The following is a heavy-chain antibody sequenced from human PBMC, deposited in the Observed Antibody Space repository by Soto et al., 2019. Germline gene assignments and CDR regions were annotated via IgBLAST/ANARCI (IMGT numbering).Heavy chain of an antibody. Sequence: PGGSLRLSCAASGFSFSNYAMIWVRQGPGKGLEWVSAISGSGINTYYADSVKGRFTISRDNSKNTLNLQMDSLRAEDTAVYYCAKDPSGLFLEWLFDYWGQGTLVTVSS. CDR1: GFSFSNYA. CDR2: ISGSGINT. CDR3: AKDPSGLFLEWLFDY. V-gene: IGHV3-23*01. J-gene: IGHJ4*02. D-gene: IGHD3-3*01.